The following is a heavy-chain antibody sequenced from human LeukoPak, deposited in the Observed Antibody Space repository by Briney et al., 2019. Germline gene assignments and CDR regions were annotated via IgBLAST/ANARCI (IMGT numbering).Heavy chain of an antibody. V-gene: IGHV3-48*03. CDR3: AREVAVTGTPSLDN. J-gene: IGHJ4*02. Sequence: PGGSLRLSCAASGFTFSSYEMNWVRQAPGKGLEWVSYISSSGSTIYYADSVRGRFTLSRDKSKNSLYLQMNSLGVEGPDIYYCAREVAVTGTPSLDNWGQGTLVTVSS. CDR1: GFTFSSYE. D-gene: IGHD6-19*01. CDR2: ISSSGSTI.